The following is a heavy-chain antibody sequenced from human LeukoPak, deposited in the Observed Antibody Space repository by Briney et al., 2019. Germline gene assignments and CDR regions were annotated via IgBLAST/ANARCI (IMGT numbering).Heavy chain of an antibody. J-gene: IGHJ4*02. CDR2: INHSGST. Sequence: SETLSLTCAVYGGSFSGYYWSWIRQPPGKGLEWIGEINHSGSTNYNPSLKSRVTISVDTSKNQFSLKLNSVTAADTAVYYCARGNGSVGGFDYWGQGTLVTVSS. V-gene: IGHV4-34*01. D-gene: IGHD3-16*01. CDR3: ARGNGSVGGFDY. CDR1: GGSFSGYY.